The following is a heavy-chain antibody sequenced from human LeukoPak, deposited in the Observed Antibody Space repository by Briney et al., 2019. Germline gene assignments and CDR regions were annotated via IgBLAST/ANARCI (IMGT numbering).Heavy chain of an antibody. CDR2: IYYSGST. Sequence: PETLSLTRTVSGGSISSSSYYWGWIRQPPGKGLEWIGSIYYSGSTYYNPSLKSRVTISVDTSKNQFSLKLSSVTAADTAVYYWARDGPSGGDAFDIWGQGTMVTVSS. J-gene: IGHJ3*02. CDR3: ARDGPSGGDAFDI. V-gene: IGHV4-39*07. CDR1: GGSISSSSYY. D-gene: IGHD3-16*01.